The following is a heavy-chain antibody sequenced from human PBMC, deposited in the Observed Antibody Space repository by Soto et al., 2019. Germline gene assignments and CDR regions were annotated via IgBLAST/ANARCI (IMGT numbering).Heavy chain of an antibody. CDR3: ARGVAPGTSAPDY. V-gene: IGHV3-66*01. CDR1: GFTVSSNA. Sequence: EVQLVESGGGLVQPGGSLRVSCAASGFTVSSNAMSWVRQAPGKGLEWVSVIHSGGSTYYADSVKGRFTISRDNSKNTLFFQMNGLRAEDTALYYCARGVAPGTSAPDYWGQGTLVIVSS. D-gene: IGHD6-13*01. J-gene: IGHJ4*02. CDR2: IHSGGST.